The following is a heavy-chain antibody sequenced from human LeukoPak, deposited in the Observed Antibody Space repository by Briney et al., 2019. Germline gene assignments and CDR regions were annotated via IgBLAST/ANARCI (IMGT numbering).Heavy chain of an antibody. CDR1: GVSISSSSYY. V-gene: IGHV4-39*01. J-gene: IGHJ6*03. CDR2: IYYSGST. CDR3: ARQLYGSGGRAYYYYMDV. Sequence: KPSETLSLTCTVSGVSISSSSYYWGWIRQPPGKGLEWIGSIYYSGSTYYNPSLKSRVTISVDTSKNQFSLKLSSVTAADTAVYYCARQLYGSGGRAYYYYMDVWGKGTTVTVSS. D-gene: IGHD3-10*01.